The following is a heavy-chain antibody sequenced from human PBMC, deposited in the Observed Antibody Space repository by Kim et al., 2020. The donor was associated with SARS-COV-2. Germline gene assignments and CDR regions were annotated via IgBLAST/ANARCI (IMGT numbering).Heavy chain of an antibody. Sequence: GGSLRLSCAASGFTFRNYALHWVRQAPGKGPEWVSVISYDGTNKYYADSVKGRFTISRDNSKYTIYLHMNSLRIDDTALYYFATDLAQWLASRYFYGMDV. J-gene: IGHJ6*01. D-gene: IGHD6-19*01. CDR3: ATDLAQWLASRYFYGMDV. V-gene: IGHV3-30-3*01. CDR1: GFTFRNYA. CDR2: ISYDGTNK.